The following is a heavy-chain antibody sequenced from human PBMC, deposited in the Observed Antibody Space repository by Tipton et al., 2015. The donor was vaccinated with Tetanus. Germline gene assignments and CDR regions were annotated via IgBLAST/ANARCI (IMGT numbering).Heavy chain of an antibody. Sequence: TLSLTCIVSGGSVSGSSHYWSWIRQPPGKPLEWVGYIYHSGSTNYNPSLKSRVTISFGTSKNQFSLEMTSVTAADTAVYFCARAPYNSPGKYYFDYWGQGILVTVSS. D-gene: IGHD5-24*01. J-gene: IGHJ4*02. CDR3: ARAPYNSPGKYYFDY. CDR2: IYHSGST. V-gene: IGHV4-61*01. CDR1: GGSVSGSSHY.